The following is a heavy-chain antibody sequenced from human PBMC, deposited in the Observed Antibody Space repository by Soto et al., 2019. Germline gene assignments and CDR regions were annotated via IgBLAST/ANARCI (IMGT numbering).Heavy chain of an antibody. CDR1: GFTFSSYA. Sequence: PGGSLRLSCAASGFTFSSYAMSWLRQAPGKGLEWVSAISGSGGSTYYADSVKGRFTISRDNSKNTLYLQMNSLRAEDTAVYYCAKALVVEVPAAMPFYYGMDVWGQGTTVTVSS. CDR2: ISGSGGST. V-gene: IGHV3-23*01. CDR3: AKALVVEVPAAMPFYYGMDV. J-gene: IGHJ6*02. D-gene: IGHD2-2*01.